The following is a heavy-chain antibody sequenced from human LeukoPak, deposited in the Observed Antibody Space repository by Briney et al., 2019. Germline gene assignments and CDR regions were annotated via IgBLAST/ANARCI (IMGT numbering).Heavy chain of an antibody. CDR1: GGTFSSYA. CDR2: IIPIFGTA. J-gene: IGHJ4*02. CDR3: ARGGYGDYVFDY. V-gene: IGHV1-69*05. Sequence: GASVKVSCKASGGTFSSYAISWVRQAPGQGLEWMGGIIPIFGTANYAQKFQGRVTITTDESTSTAYMELSNLRSEDTAVYYCARGGYGDYVFDYWGQGTLVTVSS. D-gene: IGHD4-17*01.